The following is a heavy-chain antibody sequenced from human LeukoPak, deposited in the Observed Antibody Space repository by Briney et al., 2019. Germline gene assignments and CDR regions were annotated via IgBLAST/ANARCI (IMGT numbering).Heavy chain of an antibody. CDR1: GFTFSSYG. J-gene: IGHJ3*02. V-gene: IGHV3-33*08. CDR3: ATPGGGSSGWHLRYAFDI. D-gene: IGHD6-19*01. CDR2: IWYGGSNK. Sequence: GRSLRLSCAASGFTFSSYGMHWVRQAPGKGLEWVAVIWYGGSNKYYADSVKGRFTISRDNSKNTLYLQMNSLRAEDTAVYYCATPGGGSSGWHLRYAFDIWGQGTMVTVSS.